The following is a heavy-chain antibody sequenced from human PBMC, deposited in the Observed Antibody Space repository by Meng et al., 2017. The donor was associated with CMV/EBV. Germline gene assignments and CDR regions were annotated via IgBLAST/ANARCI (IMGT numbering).Heavy chain of an antibody. CDR3: ARVAFDI. CDR1: GSSFPGYY. J-gene: IGHJ3*02. CDR2: INPNSGGT. Sequence: SVTVSFPASGSSFPGYYLHWVRQAPGQGLAWMGWINPNSGGTNYAQKFQGRVTMTRDTSISTAYMELSRLRSDDTAVYYCARVAFDIWGQGTMVTVSS. V-gene: IGHV1-2*02.